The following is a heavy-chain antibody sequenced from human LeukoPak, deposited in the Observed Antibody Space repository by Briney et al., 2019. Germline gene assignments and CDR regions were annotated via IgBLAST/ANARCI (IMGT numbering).Heavy chain of an antibody. V-gene: IGHV3-48*01. CDR1: GFTFSSHS. D-gene: IGHD6-19*01. Sequence: PGGSLRPSSAASGFTFSSHSMNWVRQAPGKGLEWVSYISSSGSTIYYADSVKGRFSISRDNAKNSLHLQMNSLRAEDTAVYYCARGTVAGKAPYWGQGTLVTVSS. CDR3: ARGTVAGKAPY. J-gene: IGHJ4*02. CDR2: ISSSGSTI.